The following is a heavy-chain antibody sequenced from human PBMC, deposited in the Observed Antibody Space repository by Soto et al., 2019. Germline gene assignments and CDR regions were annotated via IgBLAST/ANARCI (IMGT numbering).Heavy chain of an antibody. CDR3: TTERRDPLHDSSGYYYYFDY. CDR1: GFTFSNAW. D-gene: IGHD3-22*01. Sequence: GGSLRLSCAASGFTFSNAWMSWVRQAPGKGLEWVGRIKSKTDGGTTDYAAPVKGRFTISRDDSKNTLYLQMNSLKTEDTAVYYCTTERRDPLHDSSGYYYYFDYWGQGTLVTVSS. J-gene: IGHJ4*02. CDR2: IKSKTDGGTT. V-gene: IGHV3-15*01.